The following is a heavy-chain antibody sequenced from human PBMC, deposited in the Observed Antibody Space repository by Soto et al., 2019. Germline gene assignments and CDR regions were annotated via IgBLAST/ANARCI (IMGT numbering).Heavy chain of an antibody. CDR1: GYSFTGYW. CDR3: ARHGLVIRGAKMDV. CDR2: IYPSDSDF. D-gene: IGHD3-10*01. V-gene: IGHV5-51*01. J-gene: IGHJ6*02. Sequence: EVQLVQSGTEVKKPGESLNISCKASGYSFTGYWVAWVREVPAKGLEWMGIIYPSDSDFRYSPSFQGLVTFSVDKSINTAYLHWGLLKASDTAIYYCARHGLVIRGAKMDVWGQGSTVTVAS.